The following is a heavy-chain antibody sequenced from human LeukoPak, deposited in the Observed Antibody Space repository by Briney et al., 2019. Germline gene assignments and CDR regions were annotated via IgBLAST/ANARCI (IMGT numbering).Heavy chain of an antibody. V-gene: IGHV3-9*01. Sequence: PGGSLRLSCAASGFTFDDYAMHWVRQAPGKGLEWVSGISWNSGSIGYADSVKGRFTISRDNAKNSLYLQMNSLRAEDTALYYCAKDKVTAPFRGYYGMDVWGQGTTVTVSS. J-gene: IGHJ6*02. CDR1: GFTFDDYA. CDR2: ISWNSGSI. D-gene: IGHD2-2*01. CDR3: AKDKVTAPFRGYYGMDV.